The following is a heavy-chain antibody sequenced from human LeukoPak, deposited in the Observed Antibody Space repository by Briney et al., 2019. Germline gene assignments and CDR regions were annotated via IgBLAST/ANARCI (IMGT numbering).Heavy chain of an antibody. CDR2: IYTSGGT. CDR3: ARDMYDILTGYYYWFDP. V-gene: IGHV4-61*09. CDR1: GGSISSGSYY. D-gene: IGHD3-9*01. J-gene: IGHJ5*02. Sequence: SQTLSLTCTVSGGSISSGSYYWSWIRQPAGKGLEWIGHIYTSGGTNYNPSLKSRVTISVDTSKNQFSLKLSSVTAADTAVYYCARDMYDILTGYYYWFDPWGQGTLVTVSS.